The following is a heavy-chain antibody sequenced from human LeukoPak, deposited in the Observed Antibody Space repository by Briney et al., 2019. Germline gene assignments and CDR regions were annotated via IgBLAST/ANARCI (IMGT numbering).Heavy chain of an antibody. CDR2: IGGSGVNT. Sequence: GGSLRLSCAASGFTFSSYAMSWVRQAPGKGLEWVSVIGGSGVNTYYADSVKGRFTISRDNSKNTLFLQMNSLRAEDTAVYYCAQGMNGSNPYNWFDPWGQGTSVTVSS. J-gene: IGHJ5*02. D-gene: IGHD1-26*01. V-gene: IGHV3-23*01. CDR1: GFTFSSYA. CDR3: AQGMNGSNPYNWFDP.